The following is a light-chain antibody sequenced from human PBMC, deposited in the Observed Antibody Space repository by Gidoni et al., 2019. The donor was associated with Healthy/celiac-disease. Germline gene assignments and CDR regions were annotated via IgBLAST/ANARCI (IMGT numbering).Light chain of an antibody. J-gene: IGKJ4*01. CDR3: QQSYSTPLT. CDR2: AAS. V-gene: IGKV1-39*01. CDR1: QSISSY. Sequence: DIQMPQSPSSLSASVGDRVTITCRASQSISSYLNWYQQKPGKAPKLLIYAASSLQSGVPSRFSGSGSGTDFTLTISSLQPEDFATYYCQQSYSTPLTSGGGTKVEIK.